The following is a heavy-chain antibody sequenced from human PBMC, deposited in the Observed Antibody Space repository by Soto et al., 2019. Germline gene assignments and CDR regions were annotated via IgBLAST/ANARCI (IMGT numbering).Heavy chain of an antibody. J-gene: IGHJ4*02. CDR1: GGIFSTYA. D-gene: IGHD3-10*01. Sequence: QVQLVQSGAEVKKPGSSVKVSCKASGGIFSTYAIRWLRQAPGQGLEWMGGIIPIFGTPNYAQRFQGRVTISADESPTRSYMELSRLKSEDTAVYYCARDRDAYGSWNYYNRIDFWGQGTLVTVSS. V-gene: IGHV1-69*01. CDR2: IIPIFGTP. CDR3: ARDRDAYGSWNYYNRIDF.